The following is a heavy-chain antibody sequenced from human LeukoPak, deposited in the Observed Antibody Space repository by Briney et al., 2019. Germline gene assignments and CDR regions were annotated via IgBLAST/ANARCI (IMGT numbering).Heavy chain of an antibody. D-gene: IGHD4-17*01. J-gene: IGHJ4*02. Sequence: PGGSLRLSCAASGFTVSNNYMSWVRQAPGKGLEWVSLIYSGGSTSYADSVKGRFTISRDNSKNTLYLKMNSLRVEDTAVYYCAKAQLRVTTGIDNWGQGTLVTVSS. CDR2: IYSGGST. V-gene: IGHV3-53*01. CDR3: AKAQLRVTTGIDN. CDR1: GFTVSNNY.